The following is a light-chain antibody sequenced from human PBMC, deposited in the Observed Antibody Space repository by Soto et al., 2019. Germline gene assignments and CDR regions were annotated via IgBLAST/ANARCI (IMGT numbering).Light chain of an antibody. Sequence: DLQMTQSPSSLSASVGDRVTITCQASQDISNYLNWYQQKPGKAPKLLIYDASNLETGVPSRFSGSGSGTDFTVTISSLQPEDIATYYCQQYDNLPPGTFGGGTKVEIK. V-gene: IGKV1-33*01. CDR3: QQYDNLPPGT. J-gene: IGKJ4*01. CDR2: DAS. CDR1: QDISNY.